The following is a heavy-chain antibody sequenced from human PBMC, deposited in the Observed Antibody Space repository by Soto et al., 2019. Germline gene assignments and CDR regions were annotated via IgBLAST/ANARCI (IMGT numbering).Heavy chain of an antibody. J-gene: IGHJ6*03. CDR3: ARVSNVVVVAATPFYYYYMDV. D-gene: IGHD2-15*01. CDR1: GYTFTSYD. V-gene: IGHV1-8*01. Sequence: ASVKVSCKASGYTFTSYDINWVRQATGQGLEWMGWMNPNSGNTGYAQKFQGRVTMTRNTSISTAYMELSSLRSEDTAVYYCARVSNVVVVAATPFYYYYMDVWGKGTTVTVSS. CDR2: MNPNSGNT.